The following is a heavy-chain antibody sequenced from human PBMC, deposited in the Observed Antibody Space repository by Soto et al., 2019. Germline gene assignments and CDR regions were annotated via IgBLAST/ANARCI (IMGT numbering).Heavy chain of an antibody. CDR1: GGTFSSYA. D-gene: IGHD6-19*01. J-gene: IGHJ4*02. CDR3: AIGYTTGWYTSFDF. V-gene: IGHV1-69*06. CDR2: IIPVSATT. Sequence: QVQLVQSGAEVQKPGSSVKVSCEASGGTFSSYAFNWVRQAPGQGLQWMGGIIPVSATTNYAQKFQGRVTITADKFTSTAYMELSSLRSEDTAVYFCAIGYTTGWYTSFDFWGQRTLVTVSS.